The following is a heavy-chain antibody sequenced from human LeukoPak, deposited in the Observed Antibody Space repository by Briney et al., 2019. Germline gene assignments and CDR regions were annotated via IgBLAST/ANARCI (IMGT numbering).Heavy chain of an antibody. CDR1: GFTFSSYS. CDR3: ARDYEDKYWRQQLSWDYMDV. V-gene: IGHV3-48*01. J-gene: IGHJ6*03. CDR2: ISSSSSTI. Sequence: PGGSLRLSCAASGFTFSSYSMNWVRQAPGKGLEWGSYISSSSSTIYYADSVKGRFTISRDNAKNSLYLQMNSLRAEDTAVYYCARDYEDKYWRQQLSWDYMDVWGKGTTVTVSS. D-gene: IGHD6-13*01.